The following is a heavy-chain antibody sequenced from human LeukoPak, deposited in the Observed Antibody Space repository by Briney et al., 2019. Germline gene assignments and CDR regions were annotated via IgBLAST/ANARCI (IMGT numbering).Heavy chain of an antibody. V-gene: IGHV3-23*01. J-gene: IGHJ4*02. Sequence: GGSLRLSCAASGFSFSSYAMSWVRQAPGKGLEWVSGISGSGGSTYYADSVKGRFTISRDDSKNTLYLQMNSLRAEDTAVYYCAKDASRGAYSYGSSDSWGQGTLVTVSS. CDR1: GFSFSSYA. CDR3: AKDASRGAYSYGSSDS. D-gene: IGHD5-18*01. CDR2: ISGSGGST.